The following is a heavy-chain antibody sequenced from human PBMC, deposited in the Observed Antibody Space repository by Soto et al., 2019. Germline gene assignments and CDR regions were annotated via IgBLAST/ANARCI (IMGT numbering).Heavy chain of an antibody. Sequence: QVQLQESGPGLVKPSQTLSLTCTVSGGSISSSDYYWSWIRQSPGKGLEWIGYIYYSGTTYYNPSLKSRVTISVDTSTNQFSLRLTSMTASDTAVYYCARDRSSGWSFDYWGQGTLVTVSS. J-gene: IGHJ4*02. CDR1: GGSISSSDYY. CDR2: IYYSGTT. CDR3: ARDRSSGWSFDY. V-gene: IGHV4-30-4*01. D-gene: IGHD6-19*01.